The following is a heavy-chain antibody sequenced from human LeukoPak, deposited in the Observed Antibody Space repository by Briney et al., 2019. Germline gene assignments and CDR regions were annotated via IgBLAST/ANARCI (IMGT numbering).Heavy chain of an antibody. CDR2: IRYDGSNK. D-gene: IGHD3-9*01. Sequence: GGSLRLSCAASGFTFSSYGMHWVRQAPGKGLEWVAFIRYDGSNKYYADSVKGRFTISRDNSKNTLYLQMNSLRAEDPAVYYCAKGGYFDWLPVDYWGQGTLVTVSS. V-gene: IGHV3-30*02. CDR1: GFTFSSYG. J-gene: IGHJ4*02. CDR3: AKGGYFDWLPVDY.